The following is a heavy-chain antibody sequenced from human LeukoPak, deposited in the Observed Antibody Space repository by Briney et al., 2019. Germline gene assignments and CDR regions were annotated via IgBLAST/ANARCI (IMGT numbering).Heavy chain of an antibody. CDR2: IHYSGST. V-gene: IGHV4-59*08. J-gene: IGHJ6*03. CDR1: GGSIRSYY. D-gene: IGHD5-12*01. Sequence: TSSETLSLTCTVSGGSIRSYYWSWIRQPPGKGLEWIGYIHYSGSTNYNPSLKSRVTISVDTSKNQFSLKLSSVTAADTAVYYCARRYSGYDWGVGYYYYMDVWGKGTTVTISS. CDR3: ARRYSGYDWGVGYYYYMDV.